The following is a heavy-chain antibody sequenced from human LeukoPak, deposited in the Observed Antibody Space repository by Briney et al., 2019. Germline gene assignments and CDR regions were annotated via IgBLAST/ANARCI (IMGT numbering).Heavy chain of an antibody. CDR2: IYYSGST. Sequence: SETLSLTCTVSGGSISSSSYYWGWIRQPPGKGLEWIGSIYYSGSTYYNPSLKSRVTISVDTSKNQFSLKLSSVTAADTAVYYCARLVIAALNWFDPWGQGTLVTVSS. V-gene: IGHV4-39*07. CDR1: GGSISSSSYY. D-gene: IGHD6-6*01. CDR3: ARLVIAALNWFDP. J-gene: IGHJ5*02.